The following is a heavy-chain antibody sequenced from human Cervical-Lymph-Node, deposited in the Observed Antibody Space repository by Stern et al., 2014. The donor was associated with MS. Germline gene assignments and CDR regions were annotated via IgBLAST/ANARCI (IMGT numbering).Heavy chain of an antibody. CDR2: IYYSGSA. J-gene: IGHJ4*02. CDR3: ASSRQVWLPFDY. CDR1: GVSISSFY. V-gene: IGHV4-59*01. D-gene: IGHD3-9*01. Sequence: QVQLQESGPGLVKPSETLSLTCTVSGVSISSFYWSCIRKSPGKGLEWIGYIYYSGSANYNPSLKSRFTLSVDTPRNQFSLKLSSAAAVDTAVYYCASSRQVWLPFDYWGQGIQVTVAS.